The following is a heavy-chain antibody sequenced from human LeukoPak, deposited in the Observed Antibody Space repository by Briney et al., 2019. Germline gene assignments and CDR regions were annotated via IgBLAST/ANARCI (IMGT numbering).Heavy chain of an antibody. CDR2: ISAYNGNT. Sequence: ASVKVSCKASGYTFTSYGISWVRQAPGRGLEWMGWISAYNGNTNYAQKLQGRVTMTTDTSTSTAYMELRSLRSDDTAVYYCASTIHCGGDCPFEYWGQGTLVTVSS. D-gene: IGHD2-21*02. CDR3: ASTIHCGGDCPFEY. V-gene: IGHV1-18*01. J-gene: IGHJ4*02. CDR1: GYTFTSYG.